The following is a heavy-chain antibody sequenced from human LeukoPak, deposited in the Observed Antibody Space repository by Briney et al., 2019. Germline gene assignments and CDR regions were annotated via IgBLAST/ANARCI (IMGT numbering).Heavy chain of an antibody. Sequence: ASVKVSCKASGGTFSSYAISWVRQAPGQGLEWMGGIIPIFGTANYAQKFQGRVTITADESTSTAYMELSSLRSEDTAVYYCARVGIAAAGTHPTKYFQHWGQGTLVTVSS. CDR1: GGTFSSYA. CDR2: IIPIFGTA. CDR3: ARVGIAAAGTHPTKYFQH. J-gene: IGHJ1*01. D-gene: IGHD6-13*01. V-gene: IGHV1-69*13.